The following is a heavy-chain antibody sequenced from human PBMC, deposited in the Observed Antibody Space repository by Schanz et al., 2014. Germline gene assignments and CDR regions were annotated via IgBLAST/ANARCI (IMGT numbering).Heavy chain of an antibody. J-gene: IGHJ4*02. D-gene: IGHD3-22*01. V-gene: IGHV3-30*18. Sequence: QVQLVESGGGVVQPGRSLRLSCAASGFTFSSYTMHWVRQAPGTGLEWVAVISHDGSNKNSADSVKGRFTISRDNSKNTLYLQMNSLRTVDTAVYFCAKSYDTSGYSGFDYWGQGTLVTVSS. CDR2: ISHDGSNK. CDR1: GFTFSSYT. CDR3: AKSYDTSGYSGFDY.